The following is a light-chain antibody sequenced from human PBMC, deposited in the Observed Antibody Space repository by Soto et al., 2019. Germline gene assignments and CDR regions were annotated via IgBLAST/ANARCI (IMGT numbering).Light chain of an antibody. CDR3: QQYKNWPPLT. J-gene: IGKJ4*01. V-gene: IGKV3-15*01. CDR2: GAS. CDR1: QSVASS. Sequence: EIVMTQSPATLSVSPGEGATLSCRASQSVASSLAWYQQKPGQSPRLLIYGASTRATGIPARFSGSGSGTEFTLPISSLQSEDFAVYYCQQYKNWPPLTFGGGTKVEIK.